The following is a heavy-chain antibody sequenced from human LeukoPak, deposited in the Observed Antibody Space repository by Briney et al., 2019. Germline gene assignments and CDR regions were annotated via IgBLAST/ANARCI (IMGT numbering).Heavy chain of an antibody. V-gene: IGHV3-23*01. D-gene: IGHD3-22*01. CDR3: AKVYHYDSSGYHSPYFDH. CDR2: ISASGGST. J-gene: IGHJ4*02. Sequence: GGSLRLSCAASAFTFSSYAMSWVRQAPGKGLEWVSAISASGGSTYYADSVKGRFTISRGNSKNTLYLEMNSLRAEDTAVYYCAKVYHYDSSGYHSPYFDHWGQGTLVTVSS. CDR1: AFTFSSYA.